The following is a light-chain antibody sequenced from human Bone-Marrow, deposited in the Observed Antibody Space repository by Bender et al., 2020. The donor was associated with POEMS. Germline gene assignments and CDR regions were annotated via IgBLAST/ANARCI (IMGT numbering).Light chain of an antibody. J-gene: IGLJ3*02. V-gene: IGLV3-21*02. CDR2: DDS. CDR1: NIGRYN. CDR3: QSFDTSLSGWV. Sequence: SYVLTQSPSVSLAPGQTATITCGGINIGRYNVYWYQRKPGQAPVLVLFDDSDRPSGIPERFSGSKSGTSVSLAITGLQAEDEADYYCQSFDTSLSGWVFGAGTKLTV.